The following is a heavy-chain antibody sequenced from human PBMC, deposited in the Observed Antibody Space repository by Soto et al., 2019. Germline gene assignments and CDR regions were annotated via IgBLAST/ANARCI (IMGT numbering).Heavy chain of an antibody. CDR3: AKYPVFDWLSNLDY. V-gene: IGHV3-23*01. J-gene: IGHJ4*02. D-gene: IGHD3-9*01. CDR1: GFTFSSYA. Sequence: GGSLRLSCAASGFTFSSYAMSWVRQAPGKGLDWFSVFIGIVVSTYYADSVKGRFTISRDISKNTLFLQLNSLRAEDTAVYYCAKYPVFDWLSNLDYWGQGTLVTVSS. CDR2: FIGIVVST.